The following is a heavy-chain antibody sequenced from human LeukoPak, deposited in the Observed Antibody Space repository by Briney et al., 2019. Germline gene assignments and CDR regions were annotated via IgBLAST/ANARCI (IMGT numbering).Heavy chain of an antibody. D-gene: IGHD3-9*01. CDR2: INEGRDKT. V-gene: IGHV3-23*01. CDR1: GLVFSNFA. Sequence: GAYLRLSCAASGLVFSNFARNWVRQAPGKGPEWCPSINEGRDKTHYADSVKGRYTMPRDNSKNTLYLQMNSLRAEDTAVYYCAKQYLVGDYWGQGTLVTVSS. J-gene: IGHJ4*02. CDR3: AKQYLVGDY.